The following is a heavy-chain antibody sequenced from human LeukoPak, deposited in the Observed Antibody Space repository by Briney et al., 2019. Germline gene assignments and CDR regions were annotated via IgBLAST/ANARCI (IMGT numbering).Heavy chain of an antibody. J-gene: IGHJ4*02. CDR1: GYTFTGYY. Sequence: GASVKVSCKASGYTFTGYYMHWVRQAPGQGLEWMGWINPNSGGTNYAQKFQGRVTMTRDTSISTAYMELSRLRSDDTAVYYCARDQSFGDGLDPRFGGLLDWGQGTLVTVSS. CDR3: ARDQSFGDGLDPRFGGLLD. CDR2: INPNSGGT. V-gene: IGHV1-2*02. D-gene: IGHD3-10*01.